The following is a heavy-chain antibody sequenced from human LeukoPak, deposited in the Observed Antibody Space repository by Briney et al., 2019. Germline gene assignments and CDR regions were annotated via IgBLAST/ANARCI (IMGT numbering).Heavy chain of an antibody. V-gene: IGHV1-46*01. CDR1: GYTFSDYY. D-gene: IGHD3-16*02. CDR3: AREKGGGDMITFGGVIV. J-gene: IGHJ4*02. Sequence: GASVKVSCKASGYTFSDYYMHWVRQAPGQGLEWMGIINPSGGRTSYAQKFQGRVTMTRDTSTNTVYMELSSLRSEDTAVYYGAREKGGGDMITFGGVIVWGQGTLVTVSS. CDR2: INPSGGRT.